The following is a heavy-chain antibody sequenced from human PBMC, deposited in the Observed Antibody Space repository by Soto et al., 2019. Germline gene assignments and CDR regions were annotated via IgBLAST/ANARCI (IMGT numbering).Heavy chain of an antibody. J-gene: IGHJ4*02. D-gene: IGHD3-22*01. V-gene: IGHV1-69*06. CDR2: IIPIFGKA. CDR1: GGTFSSYA. CDR3: ARTYYYDSSGYYRGPYYFDV. Sequence: ASVKVSCKASGGTFSSYAISWVRQAPGQGLEWMGGIIPIFGKANYAQKFQGRVTITADKSTSTAYMELSSLRSEDTAVYYCARTYYYDSSGYYRGPYYFDVWGQGTLVTVSS.